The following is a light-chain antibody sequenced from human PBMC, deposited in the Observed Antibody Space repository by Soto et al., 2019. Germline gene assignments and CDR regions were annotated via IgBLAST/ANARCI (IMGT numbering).Light chain of an antibody. CDR1: KSCRVL. Sequence: EVVLSQSPVTPSLSPGERATLSCRASKSCRVLLAWYQQKPGPAPRLLIYDAFNRASGIPPRFSGSGSGTDFTLTIGSLEPEDSAVYYCQQRNMWPMTFGQGTRLEIK. CDR3: QQRNMWPMT. J-gene: IGKJ5*01. CDR2: DAF. V-gene: IGKV3-11*01.